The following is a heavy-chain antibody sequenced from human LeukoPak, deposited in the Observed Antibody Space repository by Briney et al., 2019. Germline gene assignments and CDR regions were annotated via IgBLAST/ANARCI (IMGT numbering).Heavy chain of an antibody. CDR1: GFTFSSYS. V-gene: IGHV3-21*01. Sequence: SGGSLRLSCAASGFTFSSYSMNWVRQAPGKGLEWVSSISSSSSYIYYADSVKGRFTISRDNAKNSLYLQMNSLRAEDTAVYYCARNYYYDSSGYYPPHDYWGQGTLVTASS. CDR2: ISSSSSYI. J-gene: IGHJ4*02. D-gene: IGHD3-22*01. CDR3: ARNYYYDSSGYYPPHDY.